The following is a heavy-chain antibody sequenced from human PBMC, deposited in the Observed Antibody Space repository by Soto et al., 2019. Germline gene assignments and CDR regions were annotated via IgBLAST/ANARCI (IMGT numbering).Heavy chain of an antibody. D-gene: IGHD3-22*01. J-gene: IGHJ4*02. CDR3: ARDYYEYYDSSGDYRSPAR. Sequence: GGSLRLSCAASGFTFSSYAMPWVRQAPAKGREWEALISYDGRTKDYADPVKGRFTISGDNSRNTLFLQMNSLRAEDTAVYYCARDYYEYYDSSGDYRSPARWGQGT. CDR2: ISYDGRTK. CDR1: GFTFSSYA. V-gene: IGHV3-30*04.